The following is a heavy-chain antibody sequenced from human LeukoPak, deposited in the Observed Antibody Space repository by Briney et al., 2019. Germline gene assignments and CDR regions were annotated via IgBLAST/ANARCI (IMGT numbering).Heavy chain of an antibody. Sequence: SETLSLTCSVSGGSIGKYHWTWIRQPPGKRLEWIGYIYYSGSTNYNPSLKSRVTISVDTSKNQFSLKLTSVTAADTAVYYCARVFSGLDYWGQGTLVTVSS. V-gene: IGHV4-59*01. D-gene: IGHD2-8*02. J-gene: IGHJ4*02. CDR2: IYYSGST. CDR3: ARVFSGLDY. CDR1: GGSIGKYH.